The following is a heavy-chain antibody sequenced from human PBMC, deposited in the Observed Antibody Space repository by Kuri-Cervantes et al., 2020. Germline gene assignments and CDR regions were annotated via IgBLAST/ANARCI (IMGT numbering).Heavy chain of an antibody. Sequence: SVKVSCKASGGTFSSYTISWVRQASGQGLEWMGRIIPILGIANYAQKFQGRVTITADKSTSTAYMELSSLRAEDTAVYYCARGHLKYFFDSERSYNDYFDHWGQGTLVTVSS. V-gene: IGHV1-69*02. D-gene: IGHD3-10*01. J-gene: IGHJ4*02. CDR2: IIPILGIA. CDR3: ARGHLKYFFDSERSYNDYFDH. CDR1: GGTFSSYT.